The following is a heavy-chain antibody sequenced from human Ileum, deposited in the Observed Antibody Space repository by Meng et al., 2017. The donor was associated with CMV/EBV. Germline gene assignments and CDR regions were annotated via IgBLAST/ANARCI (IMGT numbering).Heavy chain of an antibody. CDR2: IHDSGAT. CDR1: GGSISGGDFY. CDR3: ARRLRFLEWEGENWFDP. D-gene: IGHD3-3*01. J-gene: IGHJ5*02. Sequence: SGGSISGGDFYWSWIRQPPGKGLEWIGYIHDSGATYYNVSLKSRLTISADTSKNQFSLWLNSVTATDTAVYYCARRLRFLEWEGENWFDPWGQGTLVTVS. V-gene: IGHV4-30-4*01.